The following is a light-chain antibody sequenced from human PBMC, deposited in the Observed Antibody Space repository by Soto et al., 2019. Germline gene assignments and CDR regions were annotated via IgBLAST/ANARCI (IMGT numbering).Light chain of an antibody. Sequence: DIQMTNSPSTLSGAVVDRFTITFLASQTISSWLAWYQPKPGKAPKLLIYKASTLKSGVPSRFSGSGSGTDFTLTISSLQPEDFATYYCQKSYSTPWTCGQGTKGDIK. V-gene: IGKV1-5*03. J-gene: IGKJ1*01. CDR1: QTISSW. CDR3: QKSYSTPWT. CDR2: KAS.